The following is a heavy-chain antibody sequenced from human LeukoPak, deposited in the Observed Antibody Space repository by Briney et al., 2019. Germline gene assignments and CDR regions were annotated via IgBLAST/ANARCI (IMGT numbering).Heavy chain of an antibody. J-gene: IGHJ5*02. Sequence: GGSLRLSCAASGFTFSSYAMHWVRQAPGKGLEWVAVISYDGSNKYYADSVKGRFTISRDNSKNTLYLQMNSLRAEDTAVYYCASQGGANHLSWFDPWGQGTLVTVSS. CDR2: ISYDGSNK. D-gene: IGHD3-16*01. CDR1: GFTFSSYA. V-gene: IGHV3-30-3*01. CDR3: ASQGGANHLSWFDP.